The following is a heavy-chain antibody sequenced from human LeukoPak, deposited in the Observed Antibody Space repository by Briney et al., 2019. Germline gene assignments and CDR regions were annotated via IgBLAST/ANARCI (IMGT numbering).Heavy chain of an antibody. CDR3: ASASTTFDYYYYYMDV. CDR1: GFPFSSFE. J-gene: IGHJ6*03. D-gene: IGHD3-9*01. V-gene: IGHV3-48*03. CDR2: ISHSGRTI. Sequence: GGSLRLSCAASGFPFSSFEMNWVRRSPGKGLEWVSYISHSGRTIYYADSVRGRFTISRDNAKNSLYLQMNSLRAEDTAVYYCASASTTFDYYYYYMDVWGKGTTVTVSS.